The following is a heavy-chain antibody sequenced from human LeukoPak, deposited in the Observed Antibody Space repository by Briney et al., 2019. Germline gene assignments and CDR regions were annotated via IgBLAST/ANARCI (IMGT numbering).Heavy chain of an antibody. CDR2: IYYSGST. CDR3: ARRTERGWFDY. Sequence: NPSETLSLTCTVSGGSISSYCWSWIRQPPGKGLEWIGYIYYSGSTNYNPSLKSRVTISVDTSKNQFSLKLSSVTAADTAVYCCARRTERGWFDYWGQGTLVTVSS. V-gene: IGHV4-59*01. D-gene: IGHD6-19*01. J-gene: IGHJ4*02. CDR1: GGSISSYC.